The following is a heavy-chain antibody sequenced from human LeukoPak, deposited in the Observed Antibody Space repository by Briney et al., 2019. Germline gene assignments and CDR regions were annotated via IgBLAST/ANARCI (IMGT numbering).Heavy chain of an antibody. D-gene: IGHD6-13*01. CDR1: GFTFDNHA. CDR2: ISSDGSTK. CDR3: VRDGDSTNWSRDY. V-gene: IGHV3-30-3*01. J-gene: IGHJ4*02. Sequence: GRSLRLSCVASGFTFDNHAMHWVRQTPVKGLEWVAFISSDGSTKVYTDSVKGRFTLSRDNSKNTLYLQMSSLNTEDTAIYYCVRDGDSTNWSRDYWGQGTQVTVSS.